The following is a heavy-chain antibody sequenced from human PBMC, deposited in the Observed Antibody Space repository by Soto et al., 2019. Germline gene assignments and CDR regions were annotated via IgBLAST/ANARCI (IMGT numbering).Heavy chain of an antibody. CDR1: GGTFSSYA. J-gene: IGHJ3*02. D-gene: IGHD1-26*01. CDR2: IIPIFGTA. CDR3: GLQWELHGPNAFDI. V-gene: IGHV1-69*13. Sequence: EASVKVSCKASGGTFSSYAISWVRQAPGQGLEWMGGIIPIFGTANYAQKFQGRVTITADESTSTAYMELSSLRSEDTAVYYCGLQWELHGPNAFDIWGQGTMVTVSS.